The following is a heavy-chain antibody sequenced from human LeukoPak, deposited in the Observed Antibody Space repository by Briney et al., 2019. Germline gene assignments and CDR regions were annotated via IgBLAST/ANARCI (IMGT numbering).Heavy chain of an antibody. D-gene: IGHD1-1*01. J-gene: IGHJ4*02. CDR2: IYYSGIT. CDR3: ARWPAIGTARYFDY. V-gene: IGHV4-4*02. CDR1: GGSIGSEEY. Sequence: PSETLSLTCTVSGGSIGSEEYWSWVRQPPGKGLEWIGEIYYSGITNYNPSLKSRVTISIDKPKNQFSLNLNSVTAADTAVYYCARWPAIGTARYFDYWGQGTLVTVSA.